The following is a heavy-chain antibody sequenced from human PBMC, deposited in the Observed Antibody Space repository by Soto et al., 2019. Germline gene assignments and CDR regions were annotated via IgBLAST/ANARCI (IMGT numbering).Heavy chain of an antibody. J-gene: IGHJ6*02. D-gene: IGHD6-13*01. CDR2: IYSGVST. V-gene: IGHV3-53*01. CDR1: GFTISSNY. Sequence: EVQLVESGGGLIQPGGSLRLSCAASGFTISSNYMSWVRQAPGKGLEWVSVIYSGVSTYYADSVKGRFTISSDNSRNTLYLQMNSLRAEDTAVYYCARGQGSSWYYYGMDVWGQGTTVTVSS. CDR3: ARGQGSSWYYYGMDV.